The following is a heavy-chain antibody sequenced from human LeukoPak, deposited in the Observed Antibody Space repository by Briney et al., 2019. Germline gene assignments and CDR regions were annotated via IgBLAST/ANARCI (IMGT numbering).Heavy chain of an antibody. Sequence: SETLSLTCTVSGGSISSYYWSWIRQPPGKGLEWIGYIYYSGSTNYNPSLKSRVTISVYTSKNQFSLKLSSVTAADTAVYYCARGVQLVDTAMVLDVWGQGTTVTVSS. V-gene: IGHV4-59*08. J-gene: IGHJ6*02. CDR3: ARGVQLVDTAMVLDV. D-gene: IGHD5-18*01. CDR2: IYYSGST. CDR1: GGSISSYY.